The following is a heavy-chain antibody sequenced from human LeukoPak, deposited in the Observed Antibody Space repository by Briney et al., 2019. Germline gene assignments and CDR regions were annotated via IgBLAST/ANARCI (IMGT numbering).Heavy chain of an antibody. Sequence: SETLSLTCAVYGGSFSGYYWSWIRQPPGKGLEWIGEINHSGSTNYNPSLKSRVTISVDASKNQFSLKLSSVTAADTAVYYCARLRRPRRITMVRGTNWFDPWGQGTLVTVSS. J-gene: IGHJ5*02. D-gene: IGHD3-10*01. CDR3: ARLRRPRRITMVRGTNWFDP. CDR1: GGSFSGYY. V-gene: IGHV4-34*01. CDR2: INHSGST.